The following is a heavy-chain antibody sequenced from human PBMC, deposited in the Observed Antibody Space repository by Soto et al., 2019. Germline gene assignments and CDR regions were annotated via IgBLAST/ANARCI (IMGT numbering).Heavy chain of an antibody. Sequence: SETLPVTCTVSGGSISSYYWSWIRQPPGKGLEWIGYIYYSGSTNYNPSLKSRVTISVDTSKNQFSLKLSSVTAADTAVYYCARGQYYYDSIGYYYEIKNWFDPSGQGSLVPVSS. V-gene: IGHV4-59*01. D-gene: IGHD3-22*01. CDR1: GGSISSYY. J-gene: IGHJ5*02. CDR3: ARGQYYYDSIGYYYEIKNWFDP. CDR2: IYYSGST.